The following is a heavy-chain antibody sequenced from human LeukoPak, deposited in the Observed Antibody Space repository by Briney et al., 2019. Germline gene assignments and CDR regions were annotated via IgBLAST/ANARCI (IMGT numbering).Heavy chain of an antibody. V-gene: IGHV1-18*04. CDR2: ISNYFGVT. Sequence: ASVKVSCKASGFRFSSFGVGWVRPAPGQGLEWMGWISNYFGVTHYAEKFEDRVTMTVDTSTTTVYMELRSLKYDDTAIYYCARDSDYSGNGNGDWFDPWGQGTVVIVSS. J-gene: IGHJ5*02. D-gene: IGHD4-11*01. CDR1: GFRFSSFG. CDR3: ARDSDYSGNGNGDWFDP.